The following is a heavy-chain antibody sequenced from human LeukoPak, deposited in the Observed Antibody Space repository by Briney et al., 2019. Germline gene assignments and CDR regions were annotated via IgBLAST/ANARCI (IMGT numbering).Heavy chain of an antibody. V-gene: IGHV3-30-3*01. CDR2: ISYDGSNK. D-gene: IGHD3-16*01. J-gene: IGHJ4*02. CDR1: GFTFSSYA. CDR3: ARYYDGFDY. Sequence: PGGSLRLSCAASGFTFSSYAMHWVRQAPGKGLEWVAVISYDGSNKYYADSVKGRFTISRDNAKNSLYLQMNSLRAEDTAVYYCARYYDGFDYWGQGTLVTVSS.